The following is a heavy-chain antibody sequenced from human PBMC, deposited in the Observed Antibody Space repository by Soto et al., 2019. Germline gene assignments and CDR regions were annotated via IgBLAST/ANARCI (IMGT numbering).Heavy chain of an antibody. V-gene: IGHV4-39*01. Sequence: SETLSLTCTVSGGSISSSSYYWGWIRQPPGKGLEWIGSIYYSGSTYYNPSLKSRVTISVDTSKNQFSLKLSSVTAADTAVYYCARLGLLLQDAFDIWGQGTMVTV. CDR2: IYYSGST. CDR1: GGSISSSSYY. J-gene: IGHJ3*02. CDR3: ARLGLLLQDAFDI. D-gene: IGHD3-22*01.